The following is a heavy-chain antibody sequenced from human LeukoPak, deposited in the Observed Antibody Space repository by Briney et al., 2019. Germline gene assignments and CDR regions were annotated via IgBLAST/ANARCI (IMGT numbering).Heavy chain of an antibody. J-gene: IGHJ4*02. Sequence: GESLKISCKGSGYSFTSYWIGWVRQMPGKGLEWMGIIYPGDSGTRYSPSFQGQVTISADKSISTAYLQWSSLKASDTAMYYRARRRYDSSGSTNYFDYWGQGTLVTVSS. D-gene: IGHD3-22*01. CDR3: ARRRYDSSGSTNYFDY. CDR1: GYSFTSYW. V-gene: IGHV5-51*01. CDR2: IYPGDSGT.